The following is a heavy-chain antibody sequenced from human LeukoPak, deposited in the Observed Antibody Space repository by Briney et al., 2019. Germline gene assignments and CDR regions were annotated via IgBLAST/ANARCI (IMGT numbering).Heavy chain of an antibody. V-gene: IGHV3-23*01. Sequence: PGGSLRLSCAASGFTFSSYAMSWARQAPGKGLEWVSAIGGSGGSTYYADSVKGRFTISRDNSKNTLYLQINSLRAEDTAVYYCAKPTDLVADPSHWGQGTLVTVSS. CDR2: IGGSGGST. CDR1: GFTFSSYA. J-gene: IGHJ4*02. CDR3: AKPTDLVADPSH. D-gene: IGHD5-12*01.